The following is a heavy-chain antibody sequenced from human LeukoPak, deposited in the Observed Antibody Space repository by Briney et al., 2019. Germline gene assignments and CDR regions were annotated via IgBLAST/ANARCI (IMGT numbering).Heavy chain of an antibody. Sequence: ASVKVSCKASGYTFTGYHMHWVRQAPGQGLEWMGWISPNSGDAGFAQKFQGRVTMTRDTSISTAYLELSRLRSDDTAVYYCVRSGYNWGFDYWGQGTLVTVSS. CDR1: GYTFTGYH. J-gene: IGHJ4*02. V-gene: IGHV1-2*02. D-gene: IGHD1-1*01. CDR3: VRSGYNWGFDY. CDR2: ISPNSGDA.